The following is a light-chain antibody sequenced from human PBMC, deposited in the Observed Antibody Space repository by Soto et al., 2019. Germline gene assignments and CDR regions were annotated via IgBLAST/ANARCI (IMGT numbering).Light chain of an antibody. J-gene: IGLJ2*01. Sequence: SWYQQHPNKAPKLMIYDVGNRPSGVSSRFSGSKSGNTASLTISGLQAEDEADYYCSSYTSSNTHVVFGGGTKLTVL. V-gene: IGLV2-14*03. CDR3: SSYTSSNTHVV. CDR2: DVG.